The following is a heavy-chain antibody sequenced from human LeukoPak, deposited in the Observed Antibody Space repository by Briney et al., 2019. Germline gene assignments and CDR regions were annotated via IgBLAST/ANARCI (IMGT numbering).Heavy chain of an antibody. CDR1: GGSISXYY. V-gene: IGHV4-59*01. J-gene: IGHJ4*02. CDR3: ARVRYYYDSSGYKTQYFDY. D-gene: IGHD3-22*01. Sequence: EXLSLTXXXSGGSISXYYWSWIRQPPGKGLEWIGYIYYSGSTNYNPSLKSRVTISVDTSKNQFSLKLSAVTAADTAVYYCARVRYYYDSSGYKTQYFDYWGQGTLVTVSS. CDR2: IYYSGST.